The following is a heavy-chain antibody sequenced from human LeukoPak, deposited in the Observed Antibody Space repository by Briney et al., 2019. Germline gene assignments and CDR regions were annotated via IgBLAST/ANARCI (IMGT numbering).Heavy chain of an antibody. V-gene: IGHV3-23*01. J-gene: IGHJ4*02. CDR1: GFTFSSYA. D-gene: IGHD6-19*01. Sequence: PGGSLRLSCAASGFTFSSYAMSWVRQAPGKGLEWVSAISGSGGSTYYADSVKGRFTISRDNSKNTLYLQMNSLRAEDTAVYYCAKVISRKYSSGASGCFDYWGQGTLVTVSS. CDR2: ISGSGGST. CDR3: AKVISRKYSSGASGCFDY.